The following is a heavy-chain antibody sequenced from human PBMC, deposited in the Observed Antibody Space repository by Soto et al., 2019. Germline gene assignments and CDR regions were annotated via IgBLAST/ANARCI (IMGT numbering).Heavy chain of an antibody. CDR1: GGSISSGDYY. D-gene: IGHD2-15*01. Sequence: PSETLSLTCTVSGGSISSGDYYWSWIRQPPGKGLEWIGYIYYSGSTYYNPSLKSRVTISVDTSKNQFSLKLSSVTAADTAVYYCARALGYCSGGSCYGDIDYWGQGTLVTVSS. CDR3: ARALGYCSGGSCYGDIDY. V-gene: IGHV4-30-4*01. CDR2: IYYSGST. J-gene: IGHJ4*02.